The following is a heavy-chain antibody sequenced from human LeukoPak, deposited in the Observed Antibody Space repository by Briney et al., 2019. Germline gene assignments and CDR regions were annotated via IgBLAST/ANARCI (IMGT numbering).Heavy chain of an antibody. CDR2: FDPEDGET. CDR1: GYTLTELS. V-gene: IGHV1-24*01. Sequence: ASVKVSCKVSGYTLTELSMHWVRQAPGKGLEWMGGFDPEDGETIYAQKFQGRVTMTEDTSTDTAYMELSSLRSEDTAVYYCATVPPRYSSGWYAEYFQHWGQGTLVTVSS. D-gene: IGHD6-19*01. CDR3: ATVPPRYSSGWYAEYFQH. J-gene: IGHJ1*01.